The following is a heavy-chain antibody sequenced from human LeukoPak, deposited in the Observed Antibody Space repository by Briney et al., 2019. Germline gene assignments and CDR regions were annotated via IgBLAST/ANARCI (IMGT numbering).Heavy chain of an antibody. J-gene: IGHJ4*02. CDR1: GYTLTDHY. D-gene: IGHD3-10*01. CDR2: VNRRSCDT. V-gene: IGHV1-2*02. Sequence: ATVKVSCKASGYTLTDHYLHWVRQAPGQALEWMGWVNRRSCDTYYAQNFQDRVTMASDTSISSAYMEVSRLTSDDTAMYYCVREGPGYYFDYWGQGTPVTVSS. CDR3: VREGPGYYFDY.